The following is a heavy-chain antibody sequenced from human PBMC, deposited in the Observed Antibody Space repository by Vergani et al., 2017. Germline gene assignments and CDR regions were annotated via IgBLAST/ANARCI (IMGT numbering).Heavy chain of an antibody. CDR1: GFTFSDYY. V-gene: IGHV3-7*03. Sequence: VQLVESGGGLVKPGGSLRLSCAASGFTFSDYYMSWVRQAPGKGLEWVANIKQDGSEKYYVDSVKGRFTISRDNAKNSLYLQMNSLRAEDTAVYYCARGGYCSSTSCPYYFDYWGQGTLVTVSS. CDR2: IKQDGSEK. D-gene: IGHD2-2*03. CDR3: ARGGYCSSTSCPYYFDY. J-gene: IGHJ4*02.